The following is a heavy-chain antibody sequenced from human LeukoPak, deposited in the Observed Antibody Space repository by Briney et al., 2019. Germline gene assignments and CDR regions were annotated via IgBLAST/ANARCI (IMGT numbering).Heavy chain of an antibody. J-gene: IGHJ4*02. CDR3: ARDRPNLYYYDSSGHGGYFDY. CDR1: GFTFSSYS. D-gene: IGHD3-22*01. CDR2: ISSSSSTI. V-gene: IGHV3-48*01. Sequence: PGGSLRLSCAASGFTFSSYSMNWVRQAPGKGLEWVSYISSSSSTIYYADSVKGRFTISRDNAKNSLYLQMNSLRAEDTAVYYCARDRPNLYYYDSSGHGGYFDYWGQGTLVTVSS.